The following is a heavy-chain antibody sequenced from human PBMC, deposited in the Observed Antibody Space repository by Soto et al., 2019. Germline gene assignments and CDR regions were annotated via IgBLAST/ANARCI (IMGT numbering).Heavy chain of an antibody. D-gene: IGHD6-19*01. J-gene: IGHJ4*02. CDR3: AKEAVSGWYYFDY. Sequence: GGSIGLCDAASGLTFSSYSISWVRLAPGKGLEWVSTISGSGGSTYYADSLKGRFTISRDNSKNTLFLQMSSQRAEDTAVYYCAKEAVSGWYYFDYWGPGTLVTVSS. CDR2: ISGSGGST. V-gene: IGHV3-23*01. CDR1: GLTFSSYS.